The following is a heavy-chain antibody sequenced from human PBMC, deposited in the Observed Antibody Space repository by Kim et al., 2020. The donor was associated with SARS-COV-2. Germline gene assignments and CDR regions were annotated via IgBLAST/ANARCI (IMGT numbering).Heavy chain of an antibody. D-gene: IGHD1-26*01. CDR2: INPRTSET. Sequence: GESLKISCKSSGDSFTNYWIGWVRQMPGKGLEWMGIINPRTSETRYGPFFQGHVTLSADKSINTAYVQWSSLKASDTAMYYCARQWEQYYDYWGQGTLVTVSS. CDR3: ARQWEQYYDY. V-gene: IGHV5-51*01. CDR1: GDSFTNYW. J-gene: IGHJ4*02.